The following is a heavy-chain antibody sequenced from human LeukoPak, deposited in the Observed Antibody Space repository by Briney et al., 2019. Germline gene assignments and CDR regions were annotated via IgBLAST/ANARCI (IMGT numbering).Heavy chain of an antibody. CDR3: ARSVFPYYSGSGSPYNVDVRRNSCFDF. CDR2: INPSVGTT. V-gene: IGHV1-46*01. J-gene: IGHJ4*02. D-gene: IGHD3-10*01. Sequence: EASVTVSCKASGYTFTNYYIHWVRQAPGQGLDWMGTINPSVGTTRSAQGRVTLTRDTSTNTVYMELSTLRSEDTAVYYCARSVFPYYSGSGSPYNVDVRRNSCFDFWGQGTLVTVSS. CDR1: GYTFTNYY.